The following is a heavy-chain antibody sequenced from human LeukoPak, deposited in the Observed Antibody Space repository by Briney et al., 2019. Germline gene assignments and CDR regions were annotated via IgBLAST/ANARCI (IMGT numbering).Heavy chain of an antibody. CDR1: GGTFSSYA. Sequence: SVRVSCKASGGTFSSYAISWVRQAPGQGLEWMGGIIPIFGTANYAQKFQGRVTITADESTSTAYMELSSLRSEDTAVYYCAKDLGTLISGSYYYYFDYWGQGTLVTVSS. V-gene: IGHV1-69*13. J-gene: IGHJ4*02. D-gene: IGHD3-10*01. CDR2: IIPIFGTA. CDR3: AKDLGTLISGSYYYYFDY.